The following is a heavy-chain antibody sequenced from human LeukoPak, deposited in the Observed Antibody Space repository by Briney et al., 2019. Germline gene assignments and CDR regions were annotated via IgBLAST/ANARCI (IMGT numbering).Heavy chain of an antibody. Sequence: ASVKVSCKASGGTFSSYAISWVRQAPGQGLEWMGGIISIFGTANYAQKFQGRVTITADESTSTAYMELSSLRSEDTAVYYCARFDSGGIDYWGQGTLVTVSS. D-gene: IGHD3-10*01. V-gene: IGHV1-69*13. CDR1: GGTFSSYA. J-gene: IGHJ4*02. CDR2: IISIFGTA. CDR3: ARFDSGGIDY.